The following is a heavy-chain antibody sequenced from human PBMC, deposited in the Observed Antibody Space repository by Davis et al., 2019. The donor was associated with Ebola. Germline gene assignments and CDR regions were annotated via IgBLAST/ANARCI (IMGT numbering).Heavy chain of an antibody. D-gene: IGHD5-18*01. CDR2: ISAYNGNT. CDR1: GYTFTSYG. J-gene: IGHJ4*02. V-gene: IGHV1-18*01. CDR3: ARPAAAVQLWSHLDY. Sequence: ASVKVSCKASGYTFTSYGISWVRQAPGQGLEWMGWISAYNGNTNYAQKLQGRVTMTTDTSTSTVYMELSSLRSEDTAVYYCARPAAAVQLWSHLDYWGQGTLVTVSS.